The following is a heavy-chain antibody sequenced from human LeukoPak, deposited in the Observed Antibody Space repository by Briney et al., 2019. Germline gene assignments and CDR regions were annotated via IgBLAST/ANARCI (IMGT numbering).Heavy chain of an antibody. CDR1: GFTFSSYG. D-gene: IGHD6-19*01. CDR3: ARDSLNTSSGWFGP. CDR2: VWYDGSNK. V-gene: IGHV3-33*01. Sequence: GGSLRLSCAASGFTFSSYGMHWVRQAPGKGLEWVAVVWYDGSNKYYADSVKGRFTISRDNSKNTLYLKMNSLRAEDTAVYYCARDSLNTSSGWFGPWGQGTLVTVSS. J-gene: IGHJ5*02.